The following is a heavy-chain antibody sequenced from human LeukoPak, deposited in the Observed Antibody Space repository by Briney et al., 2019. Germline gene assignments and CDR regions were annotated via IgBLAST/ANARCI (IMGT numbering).Heavy chain of an antibody. V-gene: IGHV1-46*01. CDR1: GYTFTGYY. CDR2: INPSGGST. Sequence: GASVKVSCKASGYTFTGYYMHWVRQAPGQGLEWMGIINPSGGSTSYAQKFQGRVTMTRDTSTSTVYMELSSLRSEDTAVYYCARDETIAARPSNWFDPWGQGTLVTVSS. J-gene: IGHJ5*02. CDR3: ARDETIAARPSNWFDP. D-gene: IGHD6-6*01.